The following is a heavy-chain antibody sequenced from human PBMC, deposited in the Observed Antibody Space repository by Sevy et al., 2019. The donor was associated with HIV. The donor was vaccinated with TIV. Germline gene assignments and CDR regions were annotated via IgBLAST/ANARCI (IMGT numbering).Heavy chain of an antibody. CDR3: VSEIVGTASGGDAFDI. V-gene: IGHV3-7*03. CDR2: IKQDGSEK. CDR1: GFTFSSYW. D-gene: IGHD5-12*01. Sequence: GGSLRLSCAASGFTFSSYWMSWVRQAPGKGLEWVANIKQDGSEKYYVDSVKGRFTISRDNAKNSLYLQMNSLRAEDTAVYYCVSEIVGTASGGDAFDIWGQGTMVTVSS. J-gene: IGHJ3*02.